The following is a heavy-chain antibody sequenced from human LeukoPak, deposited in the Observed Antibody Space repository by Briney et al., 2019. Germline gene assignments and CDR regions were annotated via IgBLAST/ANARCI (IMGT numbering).Heavy chain of an antibody. Sequence: GGSLRLSCAASGFTFDDYGMSWVRQAPGKGLEWVSGITWNGGSTGYVDSVKGRFTISRDNAKKSVYLHMSSLRAEDTALYYCARLSAYYYGSYFYYYMDVWGKGTTVTVSS. V-gene: IGHV3-20*04. CDR3: ARLSAYYYGSYFYYYMDV. CDR2: ITWNGGST. CDR1: GFTFDDYG. D-gene: IGHD3-10*01. J-gene: IGHJ6*03.